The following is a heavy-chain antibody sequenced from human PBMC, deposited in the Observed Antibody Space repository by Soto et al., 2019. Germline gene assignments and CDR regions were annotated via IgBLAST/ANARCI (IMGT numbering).Heavy chain of an antibody. CDR3: ESPSTHPRPTPKGAPVQTVD. Sequence: QVQLVQSGAEVKKPGSSVKVSCKASGGTFSSYTISWVRQAPGQGLEWMGRIIPILGIANYAQKFQGRVTLTADKSTSTDYMEMRSLRSEETAVYYCESPSTHPRPTPKGAPVQTVDWGRGTLVPVSS. J-gene: IGHJ4*01. CDR1: GGTFSSYT. CDR2: IIPILGIA. D-gene: IGHD1-1*01. V-gene: IGHV1-69*02.